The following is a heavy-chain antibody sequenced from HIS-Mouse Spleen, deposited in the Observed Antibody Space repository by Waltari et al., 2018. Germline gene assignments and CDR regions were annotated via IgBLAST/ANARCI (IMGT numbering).Heavy chain of an antibody. Sequence: QVQLVQSGAEVKKPGASVKVSCKASGYTFPSYYLHWVQQATGQGLEWMGWMNPNSGNTGYAQKFQGRVTMTRNTSISTAYMELSSLRSEDTAVYYCARGHDYSNYFDYWGQGTLVTVSS. CDR1: GYTFPSYY. CDR2: MNPNSGNT. CDR3: ARGHDYSNYFDY. V-gene: IGHV1-8*01. D-gene: IGHD4-4*01. J-gene: IGHJ4*02.